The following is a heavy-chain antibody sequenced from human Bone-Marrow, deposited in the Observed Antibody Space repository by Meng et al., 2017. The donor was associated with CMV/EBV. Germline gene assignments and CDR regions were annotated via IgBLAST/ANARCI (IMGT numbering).Heavy chain of an antibody. CDR2: IRYDGSNK. V-gene: IGHV3-30*02. J-gene: IGHJ6*02. D-gene: IGHD5-18*01. CDR3: AKDGGYSYVSYYYYYGMDV. CDR1: GFTFSSYG. Sequence: GESLKISCAASGFTFSSYGMHWVRQAPGKGLEWVAFIRYDGSNKYYADSVKGRFTISRDNSKNTLYLQMNSLRAEDTAVYYCAKDGGYSYVSYYYYYGMDVWGQGTTVTSP.